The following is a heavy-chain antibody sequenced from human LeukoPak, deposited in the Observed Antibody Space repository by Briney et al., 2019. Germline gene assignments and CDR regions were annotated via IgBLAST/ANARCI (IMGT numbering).Heavy chain of an antibody. CDR3: ARQTLFQAVAADFDY. Sequence: SETLSLTCSVSGGSISSSSYYWGWIRQPPGKGLEWIGSIYYSGSTYYNPSLKSRVTISVDTSKNQFSLKLNSVTAADTAVYYCARQTLFQAVAADFDYWGQGTLVTVSS. CDR2: IYYSGST. J-gene: IGHJ4*02. CDR1: GGSISSSSYY. D-gene: IGHD6-19*01. V-gene: IGHV4-39*07.